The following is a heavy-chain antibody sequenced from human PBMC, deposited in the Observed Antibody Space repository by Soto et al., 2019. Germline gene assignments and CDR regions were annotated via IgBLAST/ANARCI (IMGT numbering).Heavy chain of an antibody. V-gene: IGHV4-61*01. CDR3: ARGTNAIAVAGVDAFDI. CDR1: GGSVSSGSYY. CDR2: IYYSGST. J-gene: IGHJ3*02. Sequence: QVQLQESGPGLVKPSETLSLTCTVSGGSVSSGSYYWSWIRQPPGKGLEWIGYIYYSGSTNYNPSLKIRVTISVDTSKNQFSLKLSSVTAADTAVYYCARGTNAIAVAGVDAFDIWGQGTMVTVSS. D-gene: IGHD6-19*01.